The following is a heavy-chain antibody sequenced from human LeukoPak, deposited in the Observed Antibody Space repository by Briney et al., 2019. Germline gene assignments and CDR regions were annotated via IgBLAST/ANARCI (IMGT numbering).Heavy chain of an antibody. V-gene: IGHV6-1*01. D-gene: IGHD6-19*01. Sequence: SQTLSLTCAISGDSVSSNSAAWNWSRQSPSRGLEWLGRTYYRSKWYNGYAVSVKSRITINPDTSKNQFSLQLNSVTPEDTAVYYCARFSVAGIYYYYGMDVWGQGTTVTVSS. CDR1: GDSVSSNSAA. CDR3: ARFSVAGIYYYYGMDV. CDR2: TYYRSKWYN. J-gene: IGHJ6*02.